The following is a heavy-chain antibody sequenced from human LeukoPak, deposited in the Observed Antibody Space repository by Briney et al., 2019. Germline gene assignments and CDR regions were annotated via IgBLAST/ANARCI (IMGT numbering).Heavy chain of an antibody. V-gene: IGHV3-30-3*01. CDR3: ARGNYYGSGSSLDY. Sequence: PGGSLRLSCAASGFTFSSYAMHWVRQAPGKGLEWVAVISYDGSNKYYADSVKGRFTISRDNSKNTLYLQMNSLRAEDTAVYYCARGNYYGSGSSLDYWGQGTLVTVSS. CDR2: ISYDGSNK. J-gene: IGHJ4*02. D-gene: IGHD3-10*01. CDR1: GFTFSSYA.